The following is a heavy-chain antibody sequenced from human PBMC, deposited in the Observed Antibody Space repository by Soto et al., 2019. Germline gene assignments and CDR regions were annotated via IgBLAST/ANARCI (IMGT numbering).Heavy chain of an antibody. J-gene: IGHJ5*02. D-gene: IGHD2-8*01. CDR3: ARGVLA. Sequence: PSETLSLTCVVSGGSVTSYHWSWIRQPPGKGLEWIGFISPSGSPAYNPSLKSRVTISVDRSNNQISLELSSVTAADTAVYYCARGVLAWGPGTLVTVSS. CDR1: GGSVTSYH. V-gene: IGHV4-30-2*01. CDR2: ISPSGSP.